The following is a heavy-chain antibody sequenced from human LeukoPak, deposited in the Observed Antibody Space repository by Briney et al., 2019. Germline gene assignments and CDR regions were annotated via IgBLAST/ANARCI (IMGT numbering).Heavy chain of an antibody. CDR2: ISGIGGST. Sequence: AGGSLRLSCAASGFTFSSYAMSLVRQAPGKGLEWVSAISGIGGSTYYADSVKGRFTISRDNSKNTLYLQMNSMRAEDTAVYYCAKGGRYSSSWYTGYWGQGTLVTVSS. CDR1: GFTFSSYA. J-gene: IGHJ4*02. V-gene: IGHV3-23*01. D-gene: IGHD6-13*01. CDR3: AKGGRYSSSWYTGY.